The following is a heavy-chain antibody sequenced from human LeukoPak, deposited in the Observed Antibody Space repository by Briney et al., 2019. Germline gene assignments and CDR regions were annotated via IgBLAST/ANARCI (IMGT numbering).Heavy chain of an antibody. D-gene: IGHD3-3*01. J-gene: IGHJ4*02. CDR1: GGSLSGSY. CDR2: INHSGSA. CDR3: ARARRDSGYYKVDY. V-gene: IGHV4-34*01. Sequence: SETLSLTCAVYGGSLSGSYWSWIRQPPGKGLEWIGEINHSGSANYNPSLKSRVTLSIDKSKNQFSLNVNSVTAADTAVYYCARARRDSGYYKVDYWGQGTLVTVSS.